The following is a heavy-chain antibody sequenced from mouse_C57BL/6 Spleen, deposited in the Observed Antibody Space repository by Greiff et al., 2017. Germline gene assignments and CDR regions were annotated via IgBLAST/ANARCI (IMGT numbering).Heavy chain of an antibody. CDR2: INPNNGGT. Sequence: VQLQQSGPELVKPGASVKMSCKASGYTFTDYNMHWVKQSHGKSLEWIGYINPNNGGTSYNQKFKGKATLTVNKSSSTAYMELRSLTSEDSAVYYCARESVYDYGSSYEYFDVWGTGTTVTVSS. V-gene: IGHV1-22*01. CDR3: ARESVYDYGSSYEYFDV. CDR1: GYTFTDYN. J-gene: IGHJ1*03. D-gene: IGHD1-1*01.